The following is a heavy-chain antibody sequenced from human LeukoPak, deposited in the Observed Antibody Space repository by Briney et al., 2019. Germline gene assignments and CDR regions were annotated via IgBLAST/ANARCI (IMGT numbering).Heavy chain of an antibody. V-gene: IGHV4-31*03. Sequence: SETLSLTCTVSGGSISSGGYSWSWIRQHPGKGLEWIGYIYYSGSTYYNPSLKSRVTISVDTSKNQFSLKLSSVTAADTAVYYCARTYYDSSGYLFDYWGQGTLVTVSS. J-gene: IGHJ4*02. D-gene: IGHD3-22*01. CDR1: GGSISSGGYS. CDR2: IYYSGST. CDR3: ARTYYDSSGYLFDY.